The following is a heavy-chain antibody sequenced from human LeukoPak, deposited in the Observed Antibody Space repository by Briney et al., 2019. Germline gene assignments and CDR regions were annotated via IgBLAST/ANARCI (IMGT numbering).Heavy chain of an antibody. CDR3: ARGIVGATPEGY. J-gene: IGHJ4*02. CDR1: GDTLTELS. D-gene: IGHD1-26*01. CDR2: INPSGGST. V-gene: IGHV1-46*01. Sequence: ASVKVSCKVSGDTLTELSMHWVRQAPGQGLEWMGIINPSGGSTSYAQKFQGRVTMTRDTSTSTVYMELSSLRSEDTAVYYCARGIVGATPEGYWGQGTLVTVSS.